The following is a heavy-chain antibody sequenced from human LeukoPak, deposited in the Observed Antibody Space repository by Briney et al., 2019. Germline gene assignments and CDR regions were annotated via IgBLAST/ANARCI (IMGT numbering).Heavy chain of an antibody. CDR2: IWYDGSNK. D-gene: IGHD3-16*01. CDR3: ARDGRSFGFDY. Sequence: GRSLRLSCAASGFTFSNYGMHWVRQAPGKGLEWVAVIWYDGSNKYYADSVKGRFTISRDNSKNTLYLQMNSLRAEDTAVYYCARDGRSFGFDYWGQGTLVTVSS. V-gene: IGHV3-33*01. J-gene: IGHJ4*02. CDR1: GFTFSNYG.